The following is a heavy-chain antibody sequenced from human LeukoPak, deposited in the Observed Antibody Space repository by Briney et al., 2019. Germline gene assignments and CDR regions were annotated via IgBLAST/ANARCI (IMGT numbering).Heavy chain of an antibody. CDR3: ATDRAALLDGYNYRY. Sequence: SVKVSCKASGGTFSSYAISWVRQAPGQGLEWMGGIIPIFGTANYAQKFQGRVTITADESTSTAYMELSSLRSEDTAVYYCATDRAALLDGYNYRYWGQGTLVTVSS. D-gene: IGHD5-24*01. CDR2: IIPIFGTA. J-gene: IGHJ4*02. V-gene: IGHV1-69*01. CDR1: GGTFSSYA.